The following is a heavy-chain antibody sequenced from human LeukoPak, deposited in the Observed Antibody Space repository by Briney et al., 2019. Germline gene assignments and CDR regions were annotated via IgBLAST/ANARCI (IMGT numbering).Heavy chain of an antibody. V-gene: IGHV3-30*18. J-gene: IGHJ4*02. CDR2: ISYDGSNK. D-gene: IGHD2/OR15-2a*01. CDR1: GFTFSSYG. Sequence: GGSLRLSCAASGFTFSSYGMHWVRQAPGKGLEWVAVISYDGSNKYYADSVKGRFTISRDNSKNTLYLQMNSLRAEDTAVYYCAKDHPSMALDNWGQGTLVTVSS. CDR3: AKDHPSMALDN.